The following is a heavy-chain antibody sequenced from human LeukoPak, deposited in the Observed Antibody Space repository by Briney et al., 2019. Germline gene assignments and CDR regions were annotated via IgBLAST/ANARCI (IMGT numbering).Heavy chain of an antibody. J-gene: IGHJ5*02. V-gene: IGHV3-30*18. D-gene: IGHD4-11*01. CDR2: ISYDGSKK. CDR3: AKESGGYSNNRGWFDP. Sequence: MHWVRQAPGKGLEWVAVISYDGSKKDYTDSVKGRFTISRDNSKNTLYLQMNSLKAEDTAVYYCAKESGGYSNNRGWFDPWGQGTLVTVSS.